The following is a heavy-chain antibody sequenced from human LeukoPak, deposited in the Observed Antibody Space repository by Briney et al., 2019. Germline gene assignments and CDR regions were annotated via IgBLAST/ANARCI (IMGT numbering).Heavy chain of an antibody. J-gene: IGHJ1*01. V-gene: IGHV3-48*03. CDR1: GFTFSSYE. CDR3: AKRPPSLDAEYFQH. CDR2: ISSSGSTI. Sequence: GGSLRLSCAASGFTFSSYEMNWVRQAPGKGLEWVSYISSSGSTIYYADSVKGRFTISRDNSKNTLYLQIKSLRAEDTAVYYCAKRPPSLDAEYFQHWGQGTLVTVSS.